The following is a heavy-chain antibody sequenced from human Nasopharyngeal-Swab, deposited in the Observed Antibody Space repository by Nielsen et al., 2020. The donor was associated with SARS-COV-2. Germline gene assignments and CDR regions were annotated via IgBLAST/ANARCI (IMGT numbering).Heavy chain of an antibody. Sequence: GALKISCAASGFTLSTYWMHWVRQAPGKGLVWVSRINRDGSSTSYADSVKGRFTISRENAKNTLYLQMNSLRAEDTAVYYCAKPPSPYCGGDCYGYWGQGTLVTVSS. D-gene: IGHD2-21*01. CDR2: INRDGSST. CDR1: GFTLSTYW. J-gene: IGHJ4*02. V-gene: IGHV3-74*01. CDR3: AKPPSPYCGGDCYGY.